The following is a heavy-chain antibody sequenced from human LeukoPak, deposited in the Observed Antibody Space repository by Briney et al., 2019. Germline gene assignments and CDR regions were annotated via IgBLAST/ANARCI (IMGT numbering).Heavy chain of an antibody. Sequence: GGSLRLSCAASGFTFSSYAMSWGRQAQGKGLEWDSAITNSGGTTYYANSVKGRFTISRDNSKNTLYLQMNSLRAEDTAVYYCAKDPPLVSWLFDYWGQGTLVTVSS. J-gene: IGHJ4*02. V-gene: IGHV3-23*01. CDR1: GFTFSSYA. D-gene: IGHD3-16*01. CDR2: ITNSGGTT. CDR3: AKDPPLVSWLFDY.